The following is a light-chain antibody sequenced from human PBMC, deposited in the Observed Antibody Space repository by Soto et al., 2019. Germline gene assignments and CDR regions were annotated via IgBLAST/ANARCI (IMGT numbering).Light chain of an antibody. CDR1: QSISSW. CDR3: QQYNSYST. Sequence: DIQMTQSPSTLSASVGDRVTITCRASQSISSWLAWYQQKPGKAPKLLIYDAYSLESGVPSRFSGSGSGAEFPLTISSLQPDDFATYYCQQYNSYSTFGQGTKVDIK. V-gene: IGKV1-5*01. CDR2: DAY. J-gene: IGKJ1*01.